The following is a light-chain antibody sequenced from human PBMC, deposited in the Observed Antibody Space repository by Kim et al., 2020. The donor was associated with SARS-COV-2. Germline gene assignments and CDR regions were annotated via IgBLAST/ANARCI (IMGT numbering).Light chain of an antibody. CDR2: LAS. Sequence: VSPGQTAGITCSGDKLGDKYSCWNRHKPGQSPVLVISLASKRPSGTPGRFSGANAGNTATLTTGGTQAMDEADYYCQAWDSSTVVFGGGTQLTVL. J-gene: IGLJ2*01. CDR1: KLGDKY. CDR3: QAWDSSTVV. V-gene: IGLV3-1*01.